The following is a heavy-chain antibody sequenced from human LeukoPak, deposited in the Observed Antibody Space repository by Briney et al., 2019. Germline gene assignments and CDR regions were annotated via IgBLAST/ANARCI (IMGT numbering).Heavy chain of an antibody. V-gene: IGHV3-23*01. J-gene: IGHJ4*02. CDR1: GFTFTSYS. D-gene: IGHD3-3*01. CDR3: ARGPLYYDFWSGYYDY. CDR2: ISGGGGST. Sequence: GGSLRLSCAASGFTFTSYSMNWVRQAPGKGLEWVSTISGGGGSTYYADSVKGRFTISRDNAKNSLYLQMNSLRDEDTAVYYCARGPLYYDFWSGYYDYWGQGTLVTVSS.